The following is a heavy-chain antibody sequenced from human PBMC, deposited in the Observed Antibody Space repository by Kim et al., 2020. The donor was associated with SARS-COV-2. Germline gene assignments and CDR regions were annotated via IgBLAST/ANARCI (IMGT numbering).Heavy chain of an antibody. V-gene: IGHV4-39*07. J-gene: IGHJ4*02. CDR3: AREDPLIGYYDSSGYYYFDY. D-gene: IGHD3-22*01. Sequence: RVTISVDTSKNQFSLKLSSVTAADTAVYYCAREDPLIGYYDSSGYYYFDYWGQGTLVTVSS.